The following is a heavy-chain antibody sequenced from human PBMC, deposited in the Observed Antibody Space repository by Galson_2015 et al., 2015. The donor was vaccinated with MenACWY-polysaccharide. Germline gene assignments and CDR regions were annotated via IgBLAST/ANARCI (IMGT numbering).Heavy chain of an antibody. CDR1: GYSFTSYW. CDR3: ERHGVASGKRYGQYYGTEV. D-gene: IGHD5-18*01. J-gene: IGHJ6*02. V-gene: IGHV5-51*03. CDR2: IFPSDSDA. Sequence: QSGAEVTKPGEPLRISCQGSGYSFTSYWIGWVRQMPGKGLEWMGIIFPSDSDARYSPSFEGQVTMSVDKSISTAYLQWSSLKASERGLVVCERHGVASGKRYGQYYGTEVGGQGPAGTVSS.